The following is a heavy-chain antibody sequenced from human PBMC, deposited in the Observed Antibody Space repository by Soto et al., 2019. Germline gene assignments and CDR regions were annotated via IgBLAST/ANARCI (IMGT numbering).Heavy chain of an antibody. CDR3: AREGPHSSSWSHYYYYGMDV. Sequence: ASVKVSCKASGYIFTGYYMHWVRQAPGQGLEWMGIINPSGGSTSYAQKFQGRVTMTRDTSTSTVYMELSSLRSEDTAVYYCAREGPHSSSWSHYYYYGMDVWGQGTTVTASS. J-gene: IGHJ6*02. CDR2: INPSGGST. CDR1: GYIFTGYY. D-gene: IGHD6-13*01. V-gene: IGHV1-46*03.